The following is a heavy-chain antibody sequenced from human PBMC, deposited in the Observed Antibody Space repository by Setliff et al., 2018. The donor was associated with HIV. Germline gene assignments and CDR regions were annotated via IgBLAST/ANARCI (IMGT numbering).Heavy chain of an antibody. V-gene: IGHV1-18*01. CDR3: ARGSYYCSPTTCFHNYFDP. J-gene: IGHJ5*02. D-gene: IGHD2-2*01. CDR1: GYTFNNYG. Sequence: GASVKVSCKASGYTFNNYGISWVRQAPGQGLEWMGWISAYSGDTNYAQKFQGRLTMTTDTSTSTAYMELRSLRSDDTAVYYCARGSYYCSPTTCFHNYFDPWGLGTLVTVSS. CDR2: ISAYSGDT.